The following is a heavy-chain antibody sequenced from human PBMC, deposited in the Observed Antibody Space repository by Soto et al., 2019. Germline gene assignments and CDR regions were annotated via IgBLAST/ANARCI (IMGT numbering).Heavy chain of an antibody. Sequence: PSETLSLTCSLSVVSLTSLSYSWNWIRQPPGKGLEWIVYIVPSVTTYYNPALKSRVSISIDVSKNQFSLNLRSLTAADTAIYFSARAREFDYWGQGTLVTVSS. V-gene: IGHV4-30-2*01. CDR1: VVSLTSLSYS. CDR3: ARAREFDY. CDR2: IVPSVTT. J-gene: IGHJ4*02.